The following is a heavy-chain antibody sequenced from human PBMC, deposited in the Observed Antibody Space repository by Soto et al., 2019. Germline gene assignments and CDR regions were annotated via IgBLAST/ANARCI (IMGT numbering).Heavy chain of an antibody. J-gene: IGHJ6*02. V-gene: IGHV1-8*01. CDR2: MNPNSGNT. D-gene: IGHD1-1*01. Sequence: ASVKVSCKASGYTFTSYDINWVRQATGQGLEWMGWMNPNSGNTGYAQKFQGRVTMTRNTSISTAYMELSSLRSEDTAVYYCARGRNWNGDYYNYGMDVWGQGTTVTVSS. CDR3: ARGRNWNGDYYNYGMDV. CDR1: GYTFTSYD.